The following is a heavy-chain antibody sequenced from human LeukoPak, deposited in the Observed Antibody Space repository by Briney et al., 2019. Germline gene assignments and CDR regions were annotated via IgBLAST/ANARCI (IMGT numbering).Heavy chain of an antibody. CDR2: ISSSGSTI. D-gene: IGHD3-10*02. CDR3: AELGITMIGGV. V-gene: IGHV3-48*03. CDR1: GFTFSSYE. J-gene: IGHJ6*04. Sequence: GGSLRLSCAASGFTFSSYEMNWVRQAPGKGLEGVSYISSSGSTIYYADSVKGRFTISRDNAKNSLYLQMNSLRAEDTAVYYCAELGITMIGGVWGKGTTVTNSS.